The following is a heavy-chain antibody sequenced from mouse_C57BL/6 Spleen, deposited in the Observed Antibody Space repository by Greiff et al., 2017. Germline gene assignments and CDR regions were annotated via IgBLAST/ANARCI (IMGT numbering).Heavy chain of an antibody. CDR2: IHPNSGST. Sequence: QVQLQQSGAELVKPGASVKLSCKASGYTFTSYWMHWVKQRPGQGLEWIGMIHPNSGSTNYNEKFKSKATLTVDKSSSTAYMQLSSLTSEDSAVYYCAREGDVSFAYWGQGTLVTVSA. CDR1: GYTFTSYW. V-gene: IGHV1-64*01. J-gene: IGHJ3*01. CDR3: AREGDVSFAY. D-gene: IGHD3-3*01.